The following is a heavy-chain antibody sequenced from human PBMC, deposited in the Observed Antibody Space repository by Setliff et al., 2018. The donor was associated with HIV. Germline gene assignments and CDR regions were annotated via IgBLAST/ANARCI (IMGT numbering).Heavy chain of an antibody. J-gene: IGHJ4*01. CDR2: INVGKGNT. CDR1: GYTFTTYA. Sequence: ASVKVSCKASGYTFTTYAIHWVRQAPGQSLEWMGWINVGKGNTKYSQDFQGRITISTDTSANTAYMELTDLRSDDTAVYFCVRGALLAAFDFDHWGHGTLVTVSS. CDR3: VRGALLAAFDFDH. D-gene: IGHD6-13*01. V-gene: IGHV1-3*01.